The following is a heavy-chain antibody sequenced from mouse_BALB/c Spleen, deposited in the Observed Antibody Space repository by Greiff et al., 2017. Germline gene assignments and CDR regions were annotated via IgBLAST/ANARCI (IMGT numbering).Heavy chain of an antibody. CDR2: IRSKSNNYAT. Sequence: EVQGVESGGGLVQPKGSLKLSCAASGFTFNTYAMNWVRQAPGKGLEWVARIRSKSNNYATYYADSVKDRFTISRDDSQSMLYLQMNNLKTEDTAMYYCVVYGNRMDYWGQGTSVTVSS. V-gene: IGHV10-1*02. CDR1: GFTFNTYA. D-gene: IGHD2-1*01. J-gene: IGHJ4*01. CDR3: VVYGNRMDY.